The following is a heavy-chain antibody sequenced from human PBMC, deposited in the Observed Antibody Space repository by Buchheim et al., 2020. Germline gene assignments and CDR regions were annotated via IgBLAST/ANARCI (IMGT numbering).Heavy chain of an antibody. Sequence: QVQLQQWGAGLLKPSETLSLTCAVYGGSFSGYYWSWIRQPPGKGLEWIGEINHSGSTNYNPSLKSRVTISVDTSKNQFSLKLSSVTAADTAVYYCARGDSSVSYYFDYWGQGTL. J-gene: IGHJ4*02. CDR1: GGSFSGYY. CDR2: INHSGST. D-gene: IGHD3-22*01. V-gene: IGHV4-34*01. CDR3: ARGDSSVSYYFDY.